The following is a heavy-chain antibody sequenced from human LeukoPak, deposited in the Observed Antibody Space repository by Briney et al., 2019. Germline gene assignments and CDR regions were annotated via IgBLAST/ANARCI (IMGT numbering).Heavy chain of an antibody. CDR3: AKSQWVSLHFSFDF. CDR2: ISASGGGT. J-gene: IGHJ4*02. V-gene: IGHV3-23*01. CDR1: AFTFSNYG. D-gene: IGHD5-24*01. Sequence: GGSLRLSCAASAFTFSNYGMGWVRQAPGKGLEWVSSISASGGGTYYAESVKGRFTISRDNCDSSVYPQMKRLRADDPAIYYCAKSQWVSLHFSFDFWRQGTLVTVSS.